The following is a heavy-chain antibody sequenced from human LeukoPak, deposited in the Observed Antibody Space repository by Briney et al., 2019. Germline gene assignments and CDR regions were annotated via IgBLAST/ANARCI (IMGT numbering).Heavy chain of an antibody. V-gene: IGHV4-61*02. Sequence: TLSLTCTVSGGSISSGSISSYSWSWVRQPAGKGLEWIGRIYTSGTTNYNPSLKSRVTMSVDTSKNQFSLKLNSVTAADTAVYYCARGAPSDYWGQGTLVTVS. CDR1: GGSISSGSISSYS. J-gene: IGHJ4*02. CDR2: IYTSGTT. CDR3: ARGAPSDY.